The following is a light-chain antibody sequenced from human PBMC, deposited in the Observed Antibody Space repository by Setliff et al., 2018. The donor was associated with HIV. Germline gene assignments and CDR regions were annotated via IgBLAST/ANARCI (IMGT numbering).Light chain of an antibody. CDR2: EVS. CDR1: NSDVGGYNH. V-gene: IGLV2-11*01. Sequence: QSVLAQPRSVSGSPEKSVTISCTGTNSDVGGYNHVSWYQQHPGKAPKLMIYEVSNRPSGISNRFSGSKSGNTASLTISGLQAEDEADYYCSSYRSGNTLVFGTGTKVTVL. CDR3: SSYRSGNTLV. J-gene: IGLJ1*01.